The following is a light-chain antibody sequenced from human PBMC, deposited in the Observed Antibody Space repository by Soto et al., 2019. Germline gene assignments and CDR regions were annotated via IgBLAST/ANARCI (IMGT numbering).Light chain of an antibody. CDR3: CSLTNGATWV. Sequence: ALTQPASVSGSPGQSITISCTGTNSDVGSHNFVSWYQQYPGKAPKLLIYEASKRPSGLSNRFSGSKSGNTASLTISGLQAEDEADYYCCSLTNGATWVFGGGTKLTVL. CDR2: EAS. J-gene: IGLJ3*02. V-gene: IGLV2-23*01. CDR1: NSDVGSHNF.